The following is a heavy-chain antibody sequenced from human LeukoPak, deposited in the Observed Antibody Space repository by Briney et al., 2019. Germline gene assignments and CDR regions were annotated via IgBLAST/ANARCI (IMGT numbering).Heavy chain of an antibody. D-gene: IGHD3-22*01. CDR3: ARADRTYYYDSSGHYYFDY. Sequence: ASVKVSCKASGYTFTSYGISWVRQAPGQGLEWMGWISAYNGNTNYAQKLQGRVTMTTDTSTSTAYMELRSLRSDDTAVYYCARADRTYYYDSSGHYYFDYWGQGTLVTVSS. V-gene: IGHV1-18*01. CDR1: GYTFTSYG. CDR2: ISAYNGNT. J-gene: IGHJ4*02.